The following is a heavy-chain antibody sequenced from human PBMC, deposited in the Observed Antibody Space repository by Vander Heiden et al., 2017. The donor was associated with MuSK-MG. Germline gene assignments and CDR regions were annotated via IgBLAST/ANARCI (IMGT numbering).Heavy chain of an antibody. V-gene: IGHV3-30*02. CDR3: ARNRGAYKGHFDS. CDR1: GFTFRNHG. Sequence: QVQLVESGGGVVQPWGSLRLSCAASGFTFRNHGMHWVRQAPGKGLEWVAIIQSDGAKEYYEDSVKGRFTISRDNSKDIVYLDMHTLRPEDTAVYYCARNRGAYKGHFDSWGQGALVTVSS. J-gene: IGHJ4*02. D-gene: IGHD3-10*01. CDR2: IQSDGAKE.